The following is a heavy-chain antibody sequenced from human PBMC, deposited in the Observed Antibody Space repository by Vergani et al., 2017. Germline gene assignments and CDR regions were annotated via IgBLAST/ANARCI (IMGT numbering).Heavy chain of an antibody. V-gene: IGHV1-58*02. CDR3: AAGSYGADYYYYMDV. J-gene: IGHJ6*03. D-gene: IGHD4-17*01. CDR2: IVVGSGNT. CDR1: GFTFTSSA. Sequence: QMQLVQSGPEVKKPGTSVKVSCKASGFTFTSSAMQWVRQARGQRLEWIGWIVVGSGNTNYAQKFQERVTITGDMSTSTAYMELSSLRSEDTAVYYCAAGSYGADYYYYMDVWGKGTTVTVSS.